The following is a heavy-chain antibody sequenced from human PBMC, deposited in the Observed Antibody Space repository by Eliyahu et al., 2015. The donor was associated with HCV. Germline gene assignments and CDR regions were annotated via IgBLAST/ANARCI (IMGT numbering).Heavy chain of an antibody. J-gene: IGHJ4*02. V-gene: IGHV3-21*01. CDR3: ARVLETLYCGGDCYSVHGLDY. CDR1: GFXFSSYS. Sequence: EVQLVESGGGLVKPGGSLRLSCAASGFXFSSYSXNWVRQAPGKGLEWVSSISSSSSYIYYADSVKGRFTISRDNAKNSLYLQMNSLRAEDTAVYYCARVLETLYCGGDCYSVHGLDYWGQGTLVTVSS. D-gene: IGHD2-21*02. CDR2: ISSSSSYI.